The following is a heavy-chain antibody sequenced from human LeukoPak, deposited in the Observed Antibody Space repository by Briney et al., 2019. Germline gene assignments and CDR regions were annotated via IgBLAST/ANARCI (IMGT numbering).Heavy chain of an antibody. CDR2: ISSFSGTI. Sequence: GGSLRLSCAASGLTFSFYSMNWVRQAPGKGLEWVSYISSFSGTINYAESVKGRFIISRDNAKNSLYLQMNSLRADDMAVYYCVRDQGGSSSHWGQGTLVTVSS. D-gene: IGHD6-6*01. J-gene: IGHJ4*02. CDR1: GLTFSFYS. V-gene: IGHV3-48*01. CDR3: VRDQGGSSSH.